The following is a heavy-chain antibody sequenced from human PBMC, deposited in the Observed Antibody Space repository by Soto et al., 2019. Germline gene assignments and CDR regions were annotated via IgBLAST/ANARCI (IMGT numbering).Heavy chain of an antibody. CDR3: ARESIAVGVMDV. Sequence: QVQLVESGGGVVQPGRSLRLSCAASGFTFSSYAMHWVRQAPGKGLEWVAVISYDGSNKYYADSVKGRFTISRDNSKNTLYLQMNSLSAEDTAVYYCARESIAVGVMDVWGQGTTVTVSS. D-gene: IGHD6-19*01. V-gene: IGHV3-30-3*01. J-gene: IGHJ6*02. CDR2: ISYDGSNK. CDR1: GFTFSSYA.